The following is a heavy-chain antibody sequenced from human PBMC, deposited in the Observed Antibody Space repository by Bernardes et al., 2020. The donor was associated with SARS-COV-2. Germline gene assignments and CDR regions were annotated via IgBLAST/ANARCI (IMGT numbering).Heavy chain of an antibody. V-gene: IGHV5-51*01. CDR3: ARQDDLLTGMDV. Sequence: GESLKISCKGSGYSFTNSWIGWVRQMPGKGLEWMGIIYPGDSDTRYNPSFQGQVTISADKSISTAYLQWTSLKASDTAIYYCARQDDLLTGMDVWGQGTTVTVSS. D-gene: IGHD3-9*01. CDR2: IYPGDSDT. CDR1: GYSFTNSW. J-gene: IGHJ6*02.